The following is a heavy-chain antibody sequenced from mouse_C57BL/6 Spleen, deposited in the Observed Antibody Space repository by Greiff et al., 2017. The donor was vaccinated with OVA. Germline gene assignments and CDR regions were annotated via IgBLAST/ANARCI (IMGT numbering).Heavy chain of an antibody. Sequence: VQLQQSGAELVRPGASVKLSCTASGFNIKDDYMHWVKQRPEQGLEWIGWIDPENGDTEYASKFQGKATITADTSSNTAYLQLSSLTSEDTAVYYCTRGESGYAMDYWGQGTSVTVSS. V-gene: IGHV14-4*01. D-gene: IGHD1-3*01. CDR1: GFNIKDDY. CDR3: TRGESGYAMDY. J-gene: IGHJ4*01. CDR2: IDPENGDT.